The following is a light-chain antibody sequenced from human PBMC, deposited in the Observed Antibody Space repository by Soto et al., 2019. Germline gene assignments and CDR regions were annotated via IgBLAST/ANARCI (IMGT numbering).Light chain of an antibody. CDR1: QSVSSY. Sequence: EIGLTQSPGTLSLSPGERATLSCRASQSVSSYLVWYQQKPGQAPRLLIYDASTRSTGIPARFSGSDSGTDFTLTISSLEPEDSAVYYCQHRSYWPITFGGGTKVEI. V-gene: IGKV3-11*01. CDR2: DAS. CDR3: QHRSYWPIT. J-gene: IGKJ4*01.